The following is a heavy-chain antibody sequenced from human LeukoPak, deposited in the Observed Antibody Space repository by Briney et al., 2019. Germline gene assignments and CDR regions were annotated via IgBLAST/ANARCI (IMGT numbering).Heavy chain of an antibody. V-gene: IGHV4-34*01. Sequence: SETLSLTCAVYGGSFSGYYWSWIRQPPGKGLEWIGEINHSGSTNYNPSLKSRVTISVDTSKNQFSLKLSSVTAADTAVYYCARHTGAAYGSGRHYYFDYWGQGTLVTVSS. J-gene: IGHJ4*02. D-gene: IGHD3-10*01. CDR2: INHSGST. CDR3: ARHTGAAYGSGRHYYFDY. CDR1: GGSFSGYY.